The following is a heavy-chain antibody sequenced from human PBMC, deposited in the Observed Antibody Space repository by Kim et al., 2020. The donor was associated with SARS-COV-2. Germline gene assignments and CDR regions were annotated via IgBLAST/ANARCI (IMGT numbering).Heavy chain of an antibody. CDR3: TRQTESVHDY. D-gene: IGHD2-21*02. Sequence: YATAYGASVKGRFTISRDNSKNTLYLQMDRLTTEDTATYYCTRQTESVHDYWAQGTLVTVSS. J-gene: IGHJ4*02. CDR2: YAT. V-gene: IGHV3-73*01.